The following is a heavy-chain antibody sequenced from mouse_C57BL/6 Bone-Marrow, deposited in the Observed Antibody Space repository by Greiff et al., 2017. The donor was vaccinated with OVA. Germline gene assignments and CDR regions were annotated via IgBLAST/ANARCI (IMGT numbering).Heavy chain of an antibody. Sequence: EVQGVESGAGLVKPGGSLKLSCAASGFTFSSYAMSWVRQIPEKRLEWVAYISSGGDYIYYADTVKGRFTISRDNARNTLYLQMSSLKSEDTAMYYCTRLLDAMDYWGQGTSVTVSS. D-gene: IGHD2-1*01. V-gene: IGHV5-9-1*02. CDR3: TRLLDAMDY. J-gene: IGHJ4*01. CDR2: ISSGGDYI. CDR1: GFTFSSYA.